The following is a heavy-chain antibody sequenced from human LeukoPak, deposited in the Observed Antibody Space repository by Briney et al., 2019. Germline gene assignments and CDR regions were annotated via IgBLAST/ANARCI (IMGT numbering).Heavy chain of an antibody. Sequence: SVQVSCKASGYTFTGYYMHWVRQAPGQGLEWMGWINPNSGGTNYAQKFQGRVTMTRDTSISTAYMELSRLRSGDTAVYYCARGASGVYTVTTSWFDPWGQGTLVPLS. D-gene: IGHD4-17*01. J-gene: IGHJ5*02. CDR3: ARGASGVYTVTTSWFDP. CDR2: INPNSGGT. V-gene: IGHV1-2*02. CDR1: GYTFTGYY.